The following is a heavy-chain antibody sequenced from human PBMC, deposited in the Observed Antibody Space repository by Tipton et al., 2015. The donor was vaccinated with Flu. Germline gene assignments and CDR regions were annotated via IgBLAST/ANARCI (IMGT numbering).Heavy chain of an antibody. V-gene: IGHV4-34*01. J-gene: IGHJ5*02. D-gene: IGHD4-11*01. Sequence: LVQSSETLSLICAVYGGSFGGYYWAWIRQPPGKGLEWIGEINHSGSTNYNPSLKSRVTISVDTSMNQFSLKLTSVTAADSAVYYCARRDYSNYVSEPKNWFDPWGQGTLVTVSS. CDR3: ARRDYSNYVSEPKNWFDP. CDR2: INHSGST. CDR1: GGSFGGYY.